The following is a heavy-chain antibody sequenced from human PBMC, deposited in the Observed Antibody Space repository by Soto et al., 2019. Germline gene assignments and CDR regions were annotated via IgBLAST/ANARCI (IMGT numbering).Heavy chain of an antibody. CDR3: ARDYGQLLFLFMDV. D-gene: IGHD2-2*01. CDR1: GFTFSSYA. J-gene: IGHJ6*02. Sequence: QVQLVESGGGVVQPGRSLRLSCAASGFTFSSYAMHWVRQAPGKGLEWVAVISYDGSNKYYADSVKGRFTISRDNSKNTLYLQMNSLRAEDTAVYCCARDYGQLLFLFMDVWGQGTTVTVSS. CDR2: ISYDGSNK. V-gene: IGHV3-30-3*01.